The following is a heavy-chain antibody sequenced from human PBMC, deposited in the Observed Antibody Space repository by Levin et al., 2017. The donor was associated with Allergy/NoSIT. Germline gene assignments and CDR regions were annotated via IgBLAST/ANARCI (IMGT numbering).Heavy chain of an antibody. CDR3: ARADQSGIGY. CDR2: IYYSGST. Sequence: SETLSLTCTVSGGSISSYYWSWIRQPPGKGLEWIGYIYYSGSTNYNPSLKSRVTISVDTSKNQFSLKLSSVTAADTAVYYCARADQSGIGYWGQGTLVTVSS. J-gene: IGHJ4*02. V-gene: IGHV4-59*01. CDR1: GGSISSYY.